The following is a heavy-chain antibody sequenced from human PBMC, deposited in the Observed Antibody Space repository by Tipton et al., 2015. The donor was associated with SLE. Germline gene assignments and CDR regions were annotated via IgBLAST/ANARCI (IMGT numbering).Heavy chain of an antibody. Sequence: TLSLTCAVSGYSISSGYYWGWIRQPPGKGLEWIGSIYYSGNTYYNPSLKSRVTISVDTSRNQFSLRVRSVTAADTAVYYCARRVGYGDYPGGYDYWGQGTLVTVSS. D-gene: IGHD4-17*01. V-gene: IGHV4-38-2*01. J-gene: IGHJ4*02. CDR1: GYSISSGYY. CDR3: ARRVGYGDYPGGYDY. CDR2: IYYSGNT.